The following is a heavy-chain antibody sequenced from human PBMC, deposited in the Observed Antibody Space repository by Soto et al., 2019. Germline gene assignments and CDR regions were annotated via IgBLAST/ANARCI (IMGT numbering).Heavy chain of an antibody. J-gene: IGHJ4*02. D-gene: IGHD3-22*01. V-gene: IGHV1-46*01. CDR2: INPSGGST. Sequence: QVQLVQSGAEVKKPGASGKVSGKASGYTFTSYYMHRVRQAPGQGLEWMGRINPSGGSTSYAQKFQGRVTMTRDTSTSTVYMELSSLISEDTAVYYCERRPHYYDSSGYYLDYWGQGTLVTVS. CDR3: ERRPHYYDSSGYYLDY. CDR1: GYTFTSYY.